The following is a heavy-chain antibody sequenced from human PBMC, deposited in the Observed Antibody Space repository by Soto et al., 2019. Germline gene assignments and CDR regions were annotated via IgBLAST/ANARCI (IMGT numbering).Heavy chain of an antibody. D-gene: IGHD3-22*01. V-gene: IGHV1-8*01. CDR1: GYTFTSYD. Sequence: ASVKVSCKASGYTFTSYDINWVRQATGQGLEWMGWMNPNSGNTGYAQKFQGRVTMARNTSISTAYMELSSLRSEDTAVYYCARDIVVVMTGYYYGTDVWGQGTTVTVSS. J-gene: IGHJ6*02. CDR3: ARDIVVVMTGYYYGTDV. CDR2: MNPNSGNT.